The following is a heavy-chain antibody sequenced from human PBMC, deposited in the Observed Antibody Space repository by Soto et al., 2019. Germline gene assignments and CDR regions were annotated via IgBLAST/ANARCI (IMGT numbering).Heavy chain of an antibody. J-gene: IGHJ4*02. CDR2: IFHTGSA. Sequence: QVQLQESGPGLMKPSGTLSLTCAVSGGSITSNWWSWVRQPPGKGLEWIAEIFHTGSANYNPSLMSRLTISMDKSKNHLSLNLNSVPAADTAVYYCARHIAVSGTRGFDHWGQGTLVTVSS. D-gene: IGHD2-21*01. CDR1: GGSITSNW. V-gene: IGHV4-4*02. CDR3: ARHIAVSGTRGFDH.